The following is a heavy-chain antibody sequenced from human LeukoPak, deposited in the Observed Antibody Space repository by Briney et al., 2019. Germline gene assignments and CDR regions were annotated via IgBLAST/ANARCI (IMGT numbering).Heavy chain of an antibody. CDR2: INSDGSST. CDR1: GFTFSSYW. J-gene: IGHJ4*02. Sequence: GGSLRLSCAASGFTFSSYWMHWVRQVPGKGLVWVSRINSDGSSTSYADSVKGRFTISRDNAKNTLYLQMNSLRAEDTAVYYCAKAWARDGGYDRKHDFWGQGTLVTVSS. D-gene: IGHD5-12*01. CDR3: AKAWARDGGYDRKHDF. V-gene: IGHV3-74*01.